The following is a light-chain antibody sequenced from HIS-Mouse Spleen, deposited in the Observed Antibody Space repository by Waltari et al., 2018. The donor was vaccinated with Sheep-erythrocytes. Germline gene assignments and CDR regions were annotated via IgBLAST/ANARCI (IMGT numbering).Light chain of an antibody. J-gene: IGKJ1*01. CDR2: FGS. CDR3: MQALQTPRT. CDR1: QRLLHGNGYNY. Sequence: DMVMTQSQLSLPVTAGAPASHPCRSSQRLLHGNGYNYLEWYLQKPGQSSPLLIYFGSNRASGVPDRFSGSGSGTDFTLKISRVEAEDVGVYYCMQALQTPRTFGQGTKVEIK. V-gene: IGKV2-28*01.